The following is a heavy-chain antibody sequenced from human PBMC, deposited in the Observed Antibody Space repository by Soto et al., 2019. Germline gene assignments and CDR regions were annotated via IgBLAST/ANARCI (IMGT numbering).Heavy chain of an antibody. J-gene: IGHJ4*02. CDR3: AREWSTSGDLDY. Sequence: QVQLVESGGGVVQPGRSLRLSCAASGFTFSSHSIQWVRQAPGKGLEWVAVISYDGSIKYYADSVKGRFTISRDNSKNTAYFQMNSLRAEDTAVFYCAREWSTSGDLDYWGQGTLVIVSS. CDR2: ISYDGSIK. V-gene: IGHV3-30-3*01. D-gene: IGHD3-10*01. CDR1: GFTFSSHS.